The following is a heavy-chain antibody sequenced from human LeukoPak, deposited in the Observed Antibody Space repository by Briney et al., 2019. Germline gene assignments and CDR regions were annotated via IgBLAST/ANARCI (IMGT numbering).Heavy chain of an antibody. CDR1: GGSMNTHY. CDR3: ARDNNGLYFGVRGFDI. CDR2: IYTSGST. J-gene: IGHJ3*02. Sequence: SETLSLTCNVSGGSMNTHYWNWIRQPAGKGLEWIGRIYTSGSTNHNPSLKSRVIMSLDTSKSQFSLSLGSVTAADTAVYYCARDNNGLYFGVRGFDIWGQGKMVIVSS. D-gene: IGHD3-3*01. V-gene: IGHV4-4*07.